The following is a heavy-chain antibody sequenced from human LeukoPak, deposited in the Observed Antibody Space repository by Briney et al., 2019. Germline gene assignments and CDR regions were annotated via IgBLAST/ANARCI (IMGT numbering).Heavy chain of an antibody. Sequence: GASVKVSCKASGYTFTSYYMHWVRQAPGQGLEGMGIINPSGGSTSYAQKFQGRVTMTRDMSTSTVYMELSSLRSEETAVYYCAREYSSGCLDYWGQGTLVTVSS. CDR3: AREYSSGCLDY. CDR2: INPSGGST. V-gene: IGHV1-46*01. D-gene: IGHD6-19*01. J-gene: IGHJ4*02. CDR1: GYTFTSYY.